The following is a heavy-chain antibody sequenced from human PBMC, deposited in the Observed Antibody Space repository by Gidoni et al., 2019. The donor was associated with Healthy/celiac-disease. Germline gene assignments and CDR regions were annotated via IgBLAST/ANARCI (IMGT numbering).Heavy chain of an antibody. V-gene: IGHV3-9*01. CDR2: ISWNSGSI. CDR3: AKDMEGYGGNSGFLDY. J-gene: IGHJ4*02. CDR1: GFTFDDYA. D-gene: IGHD4-17*01. Sequence: EVQLVESVGGLVQPGRSLRLSCAASGFTFDDYAMHWVRQAPGKGLEWVSGISWNSGSIGYADSVKGRFTIARDNAKNSLYLQMNSLRAEDTALYYCAKDMEGYGGNSGFLDYWGQGTLVTVSS.